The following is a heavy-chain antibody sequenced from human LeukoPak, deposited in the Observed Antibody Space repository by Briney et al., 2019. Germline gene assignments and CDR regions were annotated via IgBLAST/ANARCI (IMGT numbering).Heavy chain of an antibody. CDR1: GGTLSTYA. V-gene: IGHV1-69*13. J-gene: IGHJ4*02. Sequence: SVKVSCKASGGTLSTYAISWVRQAPGQGLEWMGGIIPIFGTANYAQKFQGRVTITADESTSTAYMELSSLRSEDTAVYYCARVTAGTLPYFDYWGQGTLVTVSS. CDR3: ARVTAGTLPYFDY. D-gene: IGHD3-16*01. CDR2: IIPIFGTA.